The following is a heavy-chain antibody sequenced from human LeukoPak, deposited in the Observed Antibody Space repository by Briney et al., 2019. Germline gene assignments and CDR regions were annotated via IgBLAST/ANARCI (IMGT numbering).Heavy chain of an antibody. CDR3: TRADGDYDHRFFDY. D-gene: IGHD4-17*01. V-gene: IGHV3-71*01. J-gene: IGHJ4*02. Sequence: GGSLRLSCAASGFTVSSNYMSWVRQAPGKGLEWIGFIRRRANDGTTEYAASVKGRFTISRDDSKTIAYLQMNGLQTEDTALYYCTRADGDYDHRFFDYWGQGTQVIVSS. CDR2: IRRRANDGTT. CDR1: GFTVSSNY.